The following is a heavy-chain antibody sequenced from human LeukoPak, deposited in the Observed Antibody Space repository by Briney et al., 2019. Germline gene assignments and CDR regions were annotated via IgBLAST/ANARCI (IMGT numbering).Heavy chain of an antibody. Sequence: PGGSLRLSCAASGFTFGSYAMSWVRQAPGKGLEWVSGISGSGGSTYYADSVKGRFTISRDNSKNTLYLQMNSLRAEDTAVYYCAKNGGLVGTTPIDYWGPGTLVTVSS. CDR2: ISGSGGST. D-gene: IGHD1-26*01. CDR3: AKNGGLVGTTPIDY. CDR1: GFTFGSYA. J-gene: IGHJ4*02. V-gene: IGHV3-23*01.